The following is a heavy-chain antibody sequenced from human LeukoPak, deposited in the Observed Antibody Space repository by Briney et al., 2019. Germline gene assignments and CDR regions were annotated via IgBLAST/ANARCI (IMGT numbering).Heavy chain of an antibody. V-gene: IGHV3-7*01. D-gene: IGHD3-3*01. CDR1: GFTFSSYW. CDR2: IKQDGSEK. J-gene: IGHJ4*02. CDR3: ARGSGSLDY. Sequence: GGSLRLSCAASGFTFSSYWMSWVRQAPGKALEWVANIKQDGSEKYYVDSVKGRFTISRDNANNSLFLQMNRLRAEDTAVYYCARGSGSLDYWGQGTLVTVSS.